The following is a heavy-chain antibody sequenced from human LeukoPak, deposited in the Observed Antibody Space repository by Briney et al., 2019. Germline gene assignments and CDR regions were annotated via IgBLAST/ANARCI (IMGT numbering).Heavy chain of an antibody. V-gene: IGHV4-59*12. CDR2: IYYSGST. D-gene: IGHD3-9*01. CDR1: GESISGFY. J-gene: IGHJ4*02. CDR3: AREDILTGYSDY. Sequence: SETLSLTCTVSGESISGFYWTWIRQPPGKGLEWIGYIYYSGSTNYNPSLKSRVTISVDTSKNQFSLKLSSVTAADTAVYYCAREDILTGYSDYWGQGTLVTVSS.